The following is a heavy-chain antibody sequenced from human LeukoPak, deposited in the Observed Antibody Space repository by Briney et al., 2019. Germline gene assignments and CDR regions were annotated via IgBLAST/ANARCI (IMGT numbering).Heavy chain of an antibody. J-gene: IGHJ5*02. V-gene: IGHV1-8*01. CDR3: AKDIVFYYGSGSSPTFDP. CDR2: MNPNSGNT. CDR1: GYTFTSYD. D-gene: IGHD3-10*01. Sequence: ASVKVSCKASGYTFTSYDINWVRQATGQGLEWMGWMNPNSGNTGYAQKFQGRVTMTRNTSISTAYIELSSLRSEDTALYYCAKDIVFYYGSGSSPTFDPWGQGTLVTVSS.